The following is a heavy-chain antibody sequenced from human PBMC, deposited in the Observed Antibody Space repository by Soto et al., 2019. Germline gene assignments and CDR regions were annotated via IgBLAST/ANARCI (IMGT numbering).Heavy chain of an antibody. CDR3: AKDRQADFWRLPSPMDV. J-gene: IGHJ6*02. CDR2: ISYDGSNK. D-gene: IGHD3-3*01. V-gene: IGHV3-30*18. CDR1: GYTFSSSG. Sequence: GGSLRLSCAASGYTFSSSGIHWVRQAPGKGLEWVAVISYDGSNKFYIDSVKGRFTVSRDNSKNTLYLQMSSLRAEDTAVYCCAKDRQADFWRLPSPMDVWGQGTTVTVSS.